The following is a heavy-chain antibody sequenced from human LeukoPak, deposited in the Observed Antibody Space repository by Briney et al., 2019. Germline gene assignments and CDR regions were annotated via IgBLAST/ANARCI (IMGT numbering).Heavy chain of an antibody. CDR1: GFTFSSYG. J-gene: IGHJ3*02. CDR3: ANVRSLIATGWYLYAFDI. Sequence: PGGSLRLSCAASGFTFSSYGMHWVRQAPGKGLEWVAFIRYDGSNKYYADSVKGRFTISRDNSKNTLYLQMNSLRAEDTAVYYCANVRSLIATGWYLYAFDIWGQGTMVTVSS. V-gene: IGHV3-30*02. D-gene: IGHD6-19*01. CDR2: IRYDGSNK.